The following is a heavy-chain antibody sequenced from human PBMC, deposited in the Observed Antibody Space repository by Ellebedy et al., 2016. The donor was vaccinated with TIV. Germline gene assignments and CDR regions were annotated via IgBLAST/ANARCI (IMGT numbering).Heavy chain of an antibody. CDR1: EITFSSYS. CDR3: ARGLMEKQLWGPTDY. J-gene: IGHJ4*02. V-gene: IGHV3-48*04. Sequence: GGSLRLSCAASEITFSSYSLNWVRQAPGKGLEWVSYISSSGTSIYYADSVKGRFTISRDNSKNSLYLQMNSLRTEDTAFYFCARGLMEKQLWGPTDYWGQGTLVTVSS. CDR2: ISSSGTSI. D-gene: IGHD5-18*01.